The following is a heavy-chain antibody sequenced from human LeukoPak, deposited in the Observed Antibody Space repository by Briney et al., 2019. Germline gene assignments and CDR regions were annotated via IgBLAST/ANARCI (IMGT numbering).Heavy chain of an antibody. V-gene: IGHV3-21*01. D-gene: IGHD6-13*01. CDR2: ISSSSSYI. Sequence: GGSLRHSRAPSLFTSSSYSRNLVSQAPGKGLEWVSSISSSSSYIYYADSVKGRFTISRDNAKNSLYLHMNSLRAEDTAVYFRARGGSQMLVGQDYYMDIWGKGTTVTVSS. CDR1: LFTSSSYS. CDR3: ARGGSQMLVGQDYYMDI. J-gene: IGHJ6*03.